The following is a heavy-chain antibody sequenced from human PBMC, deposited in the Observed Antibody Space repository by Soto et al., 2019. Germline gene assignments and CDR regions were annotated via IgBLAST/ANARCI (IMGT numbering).Heavy chain of an antibody. J-gene: IGHJ5*02. CDR3: AKALDQMRYFDWFPH. D-gene: IGHD3-9*01. V-gene: IGHV3-23*01. Sequence: EVQLLESGGDLVQPGGSLRLACAASGLTFSSYAMSWVRQAPGKGLEWVSTVANSGIRTYYADSVKGRFTISRDNSKNTVYLQMDSLRAEDTAIYYCAKALDQMRYFDWFPHWGQGTLVTVSS. CDR1: GLTFSSYA. CDR2: VANSGIRT.